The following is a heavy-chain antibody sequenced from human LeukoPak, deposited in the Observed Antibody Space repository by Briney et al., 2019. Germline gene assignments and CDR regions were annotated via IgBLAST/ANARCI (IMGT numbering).Heavy chain of an antibody. J-gene: IGHJ4*02. CDR2: INPNSGGT. CDR3: ARGSYVLRYFDWSLDY. Sequence: ASAKVSCKASGYTFTGYYMHWVRQAPGQGLECMGWINPNSGGTNYAQKFQGRVTMTRDTSISTAYMELSRLRSDDTAVYYCARGSYVLRYFDWSLDYWGQGTLVTVSS. CDR1: GYTFTGYY. V-gene: IGHV1-2*02. D-gene: IGHD3-9*01.